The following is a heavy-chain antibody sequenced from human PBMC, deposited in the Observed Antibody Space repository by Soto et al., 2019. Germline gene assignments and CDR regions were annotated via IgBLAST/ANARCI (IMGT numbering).Heavy chain of an antibody. V-gene: IGHV3-74*01. Sequence: PGGSLRLSCAASGFTLNSFFMHWVRQAPGKGLMWVSRISNDGSSTTYADSVKGRFTISRGNAKNTVYLQMNSLRADDTAVYFCVRDNSATFPATPGDEKTDWRGWWFDPWGQGTLVTVSS. CDR1: GFTLNSFF. CDR2: ISNDGSST. CDR3: VRDNSATFPATPGDEKTDWRGWWFDP. D-gene: IGHD2-15*01. J-gene: IGHJ5*02.